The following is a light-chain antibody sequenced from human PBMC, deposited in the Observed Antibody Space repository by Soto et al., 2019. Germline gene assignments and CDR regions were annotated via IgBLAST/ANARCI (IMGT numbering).Light chain of an antibody. CDR2: DAS. J-gene: IGKJ1*01. V-gene: IGKV3-15*01. CDR3: QQYNNWPWT. CDR1: QSVSGR. Sequence: EIVMTQSPATLSVSPGERATVSCRASQSVSGRLAWYQQKPGQAPRLLIFDASTRATGIPARFSGSGSGAEFTLTISSLQSEDFALYYCQQYNNWPWTFGQGTKVDIK.